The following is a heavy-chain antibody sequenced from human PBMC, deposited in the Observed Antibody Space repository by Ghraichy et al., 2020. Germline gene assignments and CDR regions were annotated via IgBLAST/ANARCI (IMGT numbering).Heavy chain of an antibody. Sequence: SETLSLTCAVYGGSFSGYYWSWIRQPPGKGLEWIGEINHSGSTNYNPSLKSRVTISVDTSKNQFSLKLSSVTAADTAVYYCARVNFGSGISQYDFDYWGQGTLVTVSS. D-gene: IGHD3-10*01. V-gene: IGHV4-34*01. CDR2: INHSGST. J-gene: IGHJ4*02. CDR1: GGSFSGYY. CDR3: ARVNFGSGISQYDFDY.